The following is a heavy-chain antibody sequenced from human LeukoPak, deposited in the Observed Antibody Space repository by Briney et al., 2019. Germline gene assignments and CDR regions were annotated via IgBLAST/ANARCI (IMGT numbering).Heavy chain of an antibody. D-gene: IGHD5-12*01. CDR1: GYSFSMYW. CDR3: ARRGGGYDFNFDQ. V-gene: IGHV5-51*01. J-gene: IGHJ4*02. Sequence: GESLKISCKGSGYSFSMYWIAWVRQTPGKGLEWMGIIYPDDSETIYSPSFQGQVTMSADKSSAYLQWNSVKASDTAMYYCARRGGGYDFNFDQWGQGTLVTVSS. CDR2: IYPDDSET.